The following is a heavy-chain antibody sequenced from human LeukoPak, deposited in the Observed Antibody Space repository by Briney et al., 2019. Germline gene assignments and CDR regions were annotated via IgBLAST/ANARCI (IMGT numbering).Heavy chain of an antibody. V-gene: IGHV4-31*03. D-gene: IGHD6-13*01. J-gene: IGHJ3*02. Sequence: SQTLSLTCTVSGGSISSGGYYWSWIRQHPGKGLEWIGYIYYSGSTYYNPSLKSRVTISVDTSKNRFSLKLSSVTAADTAVYYCARAPGIEKQLVNIDAFDIWGQGTMVTVSS. CDR3: ARAPGIEKQLVNIDAFDI. CDR1: GGSISSGGYY. CDR2: IYYSGST.